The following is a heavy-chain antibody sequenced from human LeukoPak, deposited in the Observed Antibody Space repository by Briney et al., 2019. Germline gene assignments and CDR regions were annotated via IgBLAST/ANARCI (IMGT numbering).Heavy chain of an antibody. D-gene: IGHD3-10*01. CDR2: IHYSGST. V-gene: IGHV4-59*02. CDR1: GFTVSSNY. CDR3: ARSSYYYAADAFDI. Sequence: PGGSLRLSCAASGFTVSSNYMSWMRQAPGKGLEWIGYIHYSGSTNYNPSLKSRVTISVDTSKTQFSLKLSSVTAADTAVYYCARSSYYYAADAFDIWGQGTMVTVSS. J-gene: IGHJ3*02.